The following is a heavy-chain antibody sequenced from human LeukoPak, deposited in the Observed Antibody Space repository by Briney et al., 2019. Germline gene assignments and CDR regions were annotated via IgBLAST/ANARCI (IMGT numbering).Heavy chain of an antibody. V-gene: IGHV4-59*08. CDR3: ARLVDTAMLFDY. CDR1: GASINNYY. D-gene: IGHD5-18*01. CDR2: VHYSGST. J-gene: IGHJ4*02. Sequence: SETRSLTCTVSGASINNYYRSWIRQPPGKGLEWIGYVHYSGSTNYNPSLKSRVTISVDTSKNQFSLKLSSVTAADTAVYYCARLVDTAMLFDYWGQGTLVTVSS.